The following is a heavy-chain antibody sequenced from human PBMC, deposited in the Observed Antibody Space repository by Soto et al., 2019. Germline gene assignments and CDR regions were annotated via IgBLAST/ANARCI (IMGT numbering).Heavy chain of an antibody. CDR2: ISYDGSNK. J-gene: IGHJ4*02. CDR1: GFTFSSYA. D-gene: IGHD3-3*01. Sequence: QVQLVESGGGVVQPGRSLRLSCAASGFTFSSYAMHWVRQAPGKGLEWVALISYDGSNKYYADSVKGRFTISRDNSKNTLXLQMNSLRADDTAVYYCARDKRDLRFLEWSYYFDFWGQGTLVTVSS. V-gene: IGHV3-30-3*01. CDR3: ARDKRDLRFLEWSYYFDF.